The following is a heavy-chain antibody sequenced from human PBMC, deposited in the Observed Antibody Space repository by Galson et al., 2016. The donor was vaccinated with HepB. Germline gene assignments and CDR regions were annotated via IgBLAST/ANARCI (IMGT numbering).Heavy chain of an antibody. J-gene: IGHJ6*02. CDR1: GIIFSSHS. CDR2: TSSSGTTI. V-gene: IGHV3-48*04. CDR3: AKIRGMDV. D-gene: IGHD3-3*02. Sequence: LRLSCAASGIIFSSHSLNWVRQAPGKGLEWVSYTSSSGTTIYYADSVKGRFTVSRDNAKNSLYLQMNSLRVEDTAVYYCAKIRGMDVWGRGTTVSVSS.